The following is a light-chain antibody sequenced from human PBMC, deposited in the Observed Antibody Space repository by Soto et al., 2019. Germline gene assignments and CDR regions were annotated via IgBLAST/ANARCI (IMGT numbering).Light chain of an antibody. Sequence: ETVLTQSPDTLSLSPGERATLSCRASQNIRTYLSWYQQKPGQSPRLLVYDAVNRAAGAPDRLSGSGSGTDFTLTITTVEPDESAVYVGQQRSDWPPLTCGGGTRVEIK. J-gene: IGKJ4*01. CDR3: QQRSDWPPLT. CDR2: DAV. V-gene: IGKV3-11*01. CDR1: QNIRTY.